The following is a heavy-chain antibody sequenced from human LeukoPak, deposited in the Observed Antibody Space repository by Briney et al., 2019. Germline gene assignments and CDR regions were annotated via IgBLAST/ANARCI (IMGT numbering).Heavy chain of an antibody. CDR2: IYYSGST. CDR1: GGSIGSYY. J-gene: IGHJ4*02. D-gene: IGHD3-22*01. V-gene: IGHV4-59*01. Sequence: SETLSLTCTVSGGSIGSYYWSWIRQPPGKGLEWIGYIYYSGSTNYNPSLKSRVTISVDTSKNQFSLKLSSVTAADTAVYYCARDGSSGYFEYWGQGTLATVSS. CDR3: ARDGSSGYFEY.